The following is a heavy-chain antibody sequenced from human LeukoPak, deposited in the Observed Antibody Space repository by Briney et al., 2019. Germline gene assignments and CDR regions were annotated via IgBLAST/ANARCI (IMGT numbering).Heavy chain of an antibody. CDR3: ARDHSSGWQPGFSYYYYYYGMDV. Sequence: ASVKVSCKASGYAFTGYYMHWVRQAPGQGLEWMGWINPNSGGTNYAQKFQGRVTMTRDTSISTAYMELSRLRSDDTAVYYCARDHSSGWQPGFSYYYYYYGMDVWGQGTTVTASS. J-gene: IGHJ6*02. CDR1: GYAFTGYY. CDR2: INPNSGGT. V-gene: IGHV1-2*02. D-gene: IGHD6-19*01.